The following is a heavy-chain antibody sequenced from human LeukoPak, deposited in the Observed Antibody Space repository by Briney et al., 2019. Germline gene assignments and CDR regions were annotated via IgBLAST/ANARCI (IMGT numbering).Heavy chain of an antibody. CDR1: GGSFSGCY. CDR2: INHSGST. V-gene: IGHV4-34*01. CDR3: ARGEGI. J-gene: IGHJ4*02. D-gene: IGHD3-10*01. Sequence: SETLSLTCAVYGGSFSGCYWSWIRQPPGKGLEWIGEINHSGSTNYNPSLKSRVTISVDTSKNQFSLKLSSVTAADTAIYYCARGEGIWGQGTLVTVSS.